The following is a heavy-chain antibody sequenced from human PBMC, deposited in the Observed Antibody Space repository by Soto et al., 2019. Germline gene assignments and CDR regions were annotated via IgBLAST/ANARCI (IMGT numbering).Heavy chain of an antibody. Sequence: GESLKLSCKGSGYSFTSYWIGWVRQMPGKGLEWMGIIYPGDSDTRYSPSFQGQVTISADKSISTAYLQWSSLKASDTAMYYCAASRGYCSSTSCSVRAFDIWGQGTMVTVSS. V-gene: IGHV5-51*01. J-gene: IGHJ3*02. CDR1: GYSFTSYW. D-gene: IGHD2-2*01. CDR3: AASRGYCSSTSCSVRAFDI. CDR2: IYPGDSDT.